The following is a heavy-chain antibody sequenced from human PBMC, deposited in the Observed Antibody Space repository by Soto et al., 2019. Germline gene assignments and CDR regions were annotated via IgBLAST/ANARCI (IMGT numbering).Heavy chain of an antibody. CDR3: ARVVDTSMAIDY. CDR1: GYSFAGYW. V-gene: IGHV5-10-1*01. Sequence: GESLKISCKGSGYSFAGYWITWVRQMPGKGLEWMGRIDPSDSQTYYSPSFRGHVTISAAKSITTVFLQWSSLRASDTAMYYCARVVDTSMAIDYWGQGTLVTVSS. CDR2: IDPSDSQT. J-gene: IGHJ4*02. D-gene: IGHD5-18*01.